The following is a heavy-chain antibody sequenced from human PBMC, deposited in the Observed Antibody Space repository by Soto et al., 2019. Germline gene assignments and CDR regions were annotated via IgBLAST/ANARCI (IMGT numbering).Heavy chain of an antibody. CDR1: GGTFSSYA. CDR3: AREYSGYGTLYFDY. J-gene: IGHJ4*02. CDR2: IIPIFGTA. Sequence: QVQLVQSGAEVKKPGSSVKVSCKASGGTFSSYAISWVRQAPGQGLEWMGGIIPIFGTANYAQKFQGRVTITADESTSTAYMELSSLRSEDTAVYYCAREYSGYGTLYFDYWGQGTLVTVSS. D-gene: IGHD5-12*01. V-gene: IGHV1-69*12.